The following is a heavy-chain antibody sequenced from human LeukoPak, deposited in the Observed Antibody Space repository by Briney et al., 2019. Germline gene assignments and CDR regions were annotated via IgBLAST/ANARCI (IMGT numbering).Heavy chain of an antibody. J-gene: IGHJ4*02. CDR2: ISGSGGST. D-gene: IGHD6-13*01. CDR1: GFTFSSYA. CDR3: ARRRYSSSWYFDY. V-gene: IGHV3-23*01. Sequence: AGGSLRLSCAASGFTFSSYAMSWVRQAPGKGLEWVSAISGSGGSTYYADSVKGRFTISRDNSKNTLYLQMNSLRAEDTAVYYCARRRYSSSWYFDYWGQGTLVTVSS.